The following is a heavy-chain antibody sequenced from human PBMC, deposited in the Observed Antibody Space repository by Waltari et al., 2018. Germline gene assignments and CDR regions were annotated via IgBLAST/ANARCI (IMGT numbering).Heavy chain of an antibody. Sequence: EVQLVESGGGLVKPGGSVILSCTASGFIFPAARTSWARQAPGKGLELVGRIKSESDGGTTEFVAPVEGRFIISRDDSKSTLYLQMNSLKVEDTAMYYCTKANCGGDCPGRNWFDPWGRGTLVTVSS. CDR1: GFIFPAAR. CDR3: TKANCGGDCPGRNWFDP. V-gene: IGHV3-15*05. CDR2: IKSESDGGTT. D-gene: IGHD2-21*02. J-gene: IGHJ5*02.